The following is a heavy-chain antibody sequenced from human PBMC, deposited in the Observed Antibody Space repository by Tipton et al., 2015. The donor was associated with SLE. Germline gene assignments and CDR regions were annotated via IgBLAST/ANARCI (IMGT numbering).Heavy chain of an antibody. Sequence: TLSLTCAVHDGSLSNYYWSWFRRPPGRGLEWIGEITRRGKTNYNPSLKSRVTISVDTSKNQFSLNLRSVTAADTAVYYCARGGTGDGRNPFDPWGQGPLVTVSS. J-gene: IGHJ5*02. CDR1: DGSLSNYY. CDR3: ARGGTGDGRNPFDP. D-gene: IGHD4-23*01. V-gene: IGHV4-34*01. CDR2: ITRRGKT.